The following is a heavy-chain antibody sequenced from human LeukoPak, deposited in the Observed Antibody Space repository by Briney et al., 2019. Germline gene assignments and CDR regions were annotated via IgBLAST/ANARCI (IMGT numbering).Heavy chain of an antibody. CDR1: EFTFSTYW. CDR2: INQDGSEK. D-gene: IGHD3-16*02. Sequence: GGSLRLSCAASEFTFSTYWMTWVRQAPGKRLEWVANINQDGSEKNYVDSVKGRFTVSRDNAKNSLFLQMNSLRAEDTAVYYCARSIMITFGGVIVPWFDPWGQGTLVTVSS. V-gene: IGHV3-7*01. CDR3: ARSIMITFGGVIVPWFDP. J-gene: IGHJ5*02.